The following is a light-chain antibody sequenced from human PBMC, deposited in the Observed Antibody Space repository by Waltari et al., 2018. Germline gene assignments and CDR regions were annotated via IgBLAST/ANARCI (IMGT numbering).Light chain of an antibody. CDR3: AAWDDSLNGWV. J-gene: IGLJ3*02. Sequence: QSVLTPPPSASGNPGQRVTIPCSGSRSNIGSNTVHWYQQLPGTAPKLLIYSNNQRPSGVPDRFSGSKSGTSASLAISGLQSEDEADYYCAAWDDSLNGWVFGGGTKLTVL. CDR1: RSNIGSNT. V-gene: IGLV1-44*01. CDR2: SNN.